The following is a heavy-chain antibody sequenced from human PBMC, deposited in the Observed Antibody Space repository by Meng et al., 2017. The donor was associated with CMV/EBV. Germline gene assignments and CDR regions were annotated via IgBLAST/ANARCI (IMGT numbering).Heavy chain of an antibody. V-gene: IGHV1-69*02. Sequence: SVKVSCKASGGTFSSYTISWVRQAPGQGLEWMGRIIPILGIANYAQKFQGRVTITADKSTSTAYMELSSLRSEDTAVYYCARALEGLYNWNYDYYYGMDVWGQGTTVTVSS. CDR2: IIPILGIA. J-gene: IGHJ6*02. CDR1: GGTFSSYT. D-gene: IGHD1-20*01. CDR3: ARALEGLYNWNYDYYYGMDV.